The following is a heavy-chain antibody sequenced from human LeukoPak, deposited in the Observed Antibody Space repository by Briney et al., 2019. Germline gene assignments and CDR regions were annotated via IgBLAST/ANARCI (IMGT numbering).Heavy chain of an antibody. J-gene: IGHJ4*02. CDR1: GFTFSSYG. CDR3: ARSGCCGGGTCYVDY. Sequence: GGSLRLSCASSGFTFSSYGLHWFRQAPGKGLEYVSAISNNGGSTYYANSVKGRFTIFIDNSKNTLYLQMGSLRPEDMAVYYCARSGCCGGGTCYVDYWGQGTLVTVSS. V-gene: IGHV3-64*01. CDR2: ISNNGGST. D-gene: IGHD2-15*01.